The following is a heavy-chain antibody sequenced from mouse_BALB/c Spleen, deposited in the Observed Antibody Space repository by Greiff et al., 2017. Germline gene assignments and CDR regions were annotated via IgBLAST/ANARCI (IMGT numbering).Heavy chain of an antibody. D-gene: IGHD2-1*01. CDR2: ISSGGST. CDR3: ARGGNYYAMDY. CDR1: GFTFSSYA. J-gene: IGHJ4*01. Sequence: EVMLVESGGGLVKPGGSLKLSCAASGFTFSSYAMSWVRQNPEKRLEWVASISSGGSTYYPDSVKGRFTISRDNARNILYLQISSLRSEDTAMYYCARGGNYYAMDYWGQGTSVTVSS. V-gene: IGHV5-6-5*01.